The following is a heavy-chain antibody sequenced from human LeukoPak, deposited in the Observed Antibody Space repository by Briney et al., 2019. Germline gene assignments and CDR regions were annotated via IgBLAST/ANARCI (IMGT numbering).Heavy chain of an antibody. CDR3: ARDLSIAAAGTNFDY. V-gene: IGHV1-18*01. CDR2: ISAYNGNT. Sequence: ASVKVSCKASGYTFTSYGISWVRQAPGQGLEWMGWISAYNGNTNYAQKLQGRVTMTTDTSTSTAYMELRSLRSDDTAVYYCARDLSIAAAGTNFDYWGQGTLVTVSS. D-gene: IGHD6-13*01. CDR1: GYTFTSYG. J-gene: IGHJ4*02.